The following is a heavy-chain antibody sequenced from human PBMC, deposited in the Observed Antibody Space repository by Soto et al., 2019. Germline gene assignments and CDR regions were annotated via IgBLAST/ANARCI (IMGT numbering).Heavy chain of an antibody. V-gene: IGHV1-69*13. Sequence: AASVKVSCKASGGTFSSYAISWVRQAPGQGLEWMGGIIPIFGTANYAQKFQGRVTITADESTSTAYMELSSLRSEDTAVYYCARDGVFGASPVGYYGMDVWGQGTTVTVSS. CDR1: GGTFSSYA. D-gene: IGHD3-16*01. CDR3: ARDGVFGASPVGYYGMDV. J-gene: IGHJ6*02. CDR2: IIPIFGTA.